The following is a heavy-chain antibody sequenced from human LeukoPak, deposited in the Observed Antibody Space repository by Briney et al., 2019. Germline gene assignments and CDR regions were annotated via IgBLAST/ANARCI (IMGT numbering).Heavy chain of an antibody. J-gene: IGHJ5*02. CDR3: ARGSLITIFGVDNWFDP. D-gene: IGHD3-3*01. V-gene: IGHV1-69*04. CDR2: IIPILGIA. Sequence: ASVKVSCKASGGTFSSYAISWVRQAPGQGLEWMGRIIPILGIANYAQKFQGRATITADKSTSTAYMELSSLRSEDTAVYYCARGSLITIFGVDNWFDPWGQGTLVTVSS. CDR1: GGTFSSYA.